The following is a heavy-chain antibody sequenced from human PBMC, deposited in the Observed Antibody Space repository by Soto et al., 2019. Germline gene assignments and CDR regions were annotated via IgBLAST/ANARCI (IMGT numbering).Heavy chain of an antibody. CDR1: GSTFDDYA. D-gene: IGHD6-13*01. CDR3: AKALPPNIAAARPEPLSEDYYYGMDV. V-gene: IGHV3-9*01. Sequence: GRCLRLSGAASGSTFDDYAMHWVRQAPGKGLEWVSGISWNSGSIGYADSVKGRFTISRDNAKNSLYLQMNSLRAEDTALYYSAKALPPNIAAARPEPLSEDYYYGMDVWGKGTMGTTSS. J-gene: IGHJ6*04. CDR2: ISWNSGSI.